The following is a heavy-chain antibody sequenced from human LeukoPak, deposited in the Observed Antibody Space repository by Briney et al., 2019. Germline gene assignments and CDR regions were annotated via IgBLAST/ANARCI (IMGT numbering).Heavy chain of an antibody. J-gene: IGHJ6*03. V-gene: IGHV3-74*01. CDR3: ARGSGDPLYYYYYYMDV. CDR1: GFTFSSYW. CDR2: INTDGSST. Sequence: PGGSLRLSCAASGFTFSSYWVHWVRQAPGKGLAWVSRINTDGSSTSYADSVKGRFTISRDNAKNTLYLQMNSLRAEDTAVYYCARGSGDPLYYYYYYMDVWGKGTTVTISS. D-gene: IGHD1-26*01.